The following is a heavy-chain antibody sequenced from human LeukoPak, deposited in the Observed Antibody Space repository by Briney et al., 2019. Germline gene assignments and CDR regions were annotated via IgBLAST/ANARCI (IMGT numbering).Heavy chain of an antibody. CDR1: GGSISSSSYY. J-gene: IGHJ5*02. V-gene: IGHV4-39*01. D-gene: IGHD6-13*01. Sequence: SGTLSLTCTVSGGSISSSSYYWGWIRQPPGKGLEWIGSIYYSGSTYYNPSLKSRVTISVDTSKNQFSLKLSSVTAADTAVYYCASPAAGPYNWFDPWGQGTLVTVSS. CDR3: ASPAAGPYNWFDP. CDR2: IYYSGST.